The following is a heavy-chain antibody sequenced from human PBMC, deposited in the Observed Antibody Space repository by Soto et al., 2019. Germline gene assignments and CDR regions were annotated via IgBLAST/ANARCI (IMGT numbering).Heavy chain of an antibody. J-gene: IGHJ6*02. V-gene: IGHV3-48*03. D-gene: IGHD3-16*01. Sequence: EVQLVESGGGLVQPGGSLRLSCAASGSTFSSSEMHWVRQAPGKGLEWLSYISKSSSVIYYADSVKGRFTISRDNANNLLCLQMNSPRAEETDVYFCASVNLRFSYGIDGWGQGTRVTVSS. CDR2: ISKSSSVI. CDR3: ASVNLRFSYGIDG. CDR1: GSTFSSSE.